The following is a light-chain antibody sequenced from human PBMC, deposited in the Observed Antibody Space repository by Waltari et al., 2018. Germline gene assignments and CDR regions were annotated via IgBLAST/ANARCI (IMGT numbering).Light chain of an antibody. CDR3: QQYYSTPRT. CDR2: WAS. V-gene: IGKV4-1*01. CDR1: QSVLYSSNNKNY. Sequence: TQSPDSLAVSLGARATINCKSSQSVLYSSNNKNYLAWYQQKPGQPPKLLIYWASTRESGVPDRFSGSGSGTDFTLTISSLQAEDVAVYYCQQYYSTPRTFGQGTKVEIK. J-gene: IGKJ1*01.